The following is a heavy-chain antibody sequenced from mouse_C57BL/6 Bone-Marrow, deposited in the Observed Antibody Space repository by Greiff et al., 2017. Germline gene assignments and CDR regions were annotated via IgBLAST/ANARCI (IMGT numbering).Heavy chain of an antibody. D-gene: IGHD1-1*01. CDR2: IYPGSGST. J-gene: IGHJ4*01. CDR3: ARLLITTVVATDYAMDY. Sequence: VQLQQPGAELVKPGASVKMSCKASGYTFTSYWITWVKQRPGQGLEWIGDIYPGSGSTNYNEKFKSKATLTVDTSSSTAYMQLSSLTSEDSAVYYCARLLITTVVATDYAMDYWGQGTSVTVSS. V-gene: IGHV1-55*01. CDR1: GYTFTSYW.